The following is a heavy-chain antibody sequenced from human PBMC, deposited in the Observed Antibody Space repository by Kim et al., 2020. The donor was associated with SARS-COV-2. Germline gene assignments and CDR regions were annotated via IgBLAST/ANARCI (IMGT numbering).Heavy chain of an antibody. CDR3: AKAGGYTYGQPLPFDF. D-gene: IGHD5-18*01. J-gene: IGHJ4*01. CDR2: ISSGGYT. V-gene: IGHV3-23*01. CDR1: GFTFNNYA. Sequence: GGSLRLSCAGSGFTFNNYAMTWVRQAAGKGLEWVSAISSGGYTYYADSVKGRFTISRDSSENTLFLQMNTLRAEDKALYYCAKAGGYTYGQPLPFDFWG.